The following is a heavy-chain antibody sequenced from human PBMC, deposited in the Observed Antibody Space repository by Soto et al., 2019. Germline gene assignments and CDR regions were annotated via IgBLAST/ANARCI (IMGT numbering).Heavy chain of an antibody. Sequence: GGSLRLSCAPSGYPLEDYGMTWVRQAPGEGLECVSGINWNGGSTGYADSVKGRFTISRDNAKNSLYLQMNSLRAEDTALYYCARDAYYYDSSGYYRLYYFDYWGQGTLVTSPQ. CDR3: ARDAYYYDSSGYYRLYYFDY. CDR1: GYPLEDYG. J-gene: IGHJ4*02. CDR2: INWNGGST. V-gene: IGHV3-20*04. D-gene: IGHD3-22*01.